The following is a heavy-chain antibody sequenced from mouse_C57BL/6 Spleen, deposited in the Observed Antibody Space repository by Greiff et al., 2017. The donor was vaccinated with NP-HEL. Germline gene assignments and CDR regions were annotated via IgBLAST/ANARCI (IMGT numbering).Heavy chain of an antibody. CDR3: ARAPVTTVVGFDY. CDR2: IDPSDSYT. V-gene: IGHV1-69*01. CDR1: GYTFTSYW. D-gene: IGHD1-1*01. Sequence: QVQLQQPGAELVKPGASVKMSCKASGYTFTSYWITWVKQRPGQGLEWIGEIDPSDSYTNYNQKFKGKSTLTVDKSSSTAYMQLSSLTSEDSAVYYCARAPVTTVVGFDYWGQGTTLTVSS. J-gene: IGHJ2*01.